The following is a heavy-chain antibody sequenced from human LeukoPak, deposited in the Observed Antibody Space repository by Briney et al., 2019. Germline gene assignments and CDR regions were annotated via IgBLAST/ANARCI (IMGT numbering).Heavy chain of an antibody. Sequence: SETLSLTCTVSGGSISSSSYYWGWIRPPPGKGLEWIGSIYYSGSTYYNPSLKSRVTISVDKSKNQFSLKLSSVTAADTAVYYCASPKYCSGGSCYSGWYFDLWGRGTLVTVSS. CDR1: GGSISSSSYY. V-gene: IGHV4-39*01. D-gene: IGHD2-15*01. J-gene: IGHJ2*01. CDR2: IYYSGST. CDR3: ASPKYCSGGSCYSGWYFDL.